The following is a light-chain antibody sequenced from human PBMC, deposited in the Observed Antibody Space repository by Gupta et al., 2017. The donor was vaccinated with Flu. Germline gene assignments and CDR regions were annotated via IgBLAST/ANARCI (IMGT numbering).Light chain of an antibody. Sequence: ELVMTQSPATLSVSPGERATLSCRASQSVSSQLAWYQQKAGQGPRLLIYGASTRATGTPARFSGSGSGTEFTLIISSLQSEDFALYYCQQYNSWPLTFGGGTKVEI. CDR3: QQYNSWPLT. J-gene: IGKJ4*01. CDR1: QSVSSQ. CDR2: GAS. V-gene: IGKV3-15*01.